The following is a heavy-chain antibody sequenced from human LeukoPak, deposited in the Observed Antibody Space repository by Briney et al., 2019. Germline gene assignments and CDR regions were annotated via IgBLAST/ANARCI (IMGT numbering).Heavy chain of an antibody. Sequence: GRSLRLSCAASGFTFSSYAMHWVRQAPGKGLEWVAVISYDGSNKYYADSVKGRFTISRDNSKNTLYLQMNSLRAEDTAVYYCARDPPSSWYSSSWYESIPDYWGQGTLVTVSS. CDR2: ISYDGSNK. CDR3: ARDPPSSWYSSSWYESIPDY. V-gene: IGHV3-30-3*01. D-gene: IGHD6-13*01. J-gene: IGHJ4*02. CDR1: GFTFSSYA.